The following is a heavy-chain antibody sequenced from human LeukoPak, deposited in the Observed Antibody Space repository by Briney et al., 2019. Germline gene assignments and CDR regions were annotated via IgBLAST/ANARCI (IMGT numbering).Heavy chain of an antibody. V-gene: IGHV3-15*01. CDR1: GCSFTNAW. D-gene: IGHD3-10*01. J-gene: IGHJ4*02. CDR3: TTALGITMIRGVIVF. Sequence: PGGSHRLSCAASGCSFTNAWMSWVRQAPGKGLEWVGRIKSKGDGETTDYAAPVRGRFTMSRDDSTATLYLQMNSLKTEATAVYFCTTALGITMIRGVIVFWGQGTLVTVSS. CDR2: IKSKGDGETT.